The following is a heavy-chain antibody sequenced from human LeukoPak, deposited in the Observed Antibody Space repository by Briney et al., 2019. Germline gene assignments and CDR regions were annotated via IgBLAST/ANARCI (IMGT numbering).Heavy chain of an antibody. Sequence: PSETLSLTCTVSGGSISSSSYYWGWIRQPPGKGLEWIGSIYYSGSTNYNPSLKSRVTISVDTSKNQFSLKLSSVTAADTAVYYCASVVGYCSSTSCSRHDAFDIWGQGTMVTVSS. V-gene: IGHV4-39*07. D-gene: IGHD2-2*01. CDR3: ASVVGYCSSTSCSRHDAFDI. J-gene: IGHJ3*02. CDR2: IYYSGST. CDR1: GGSISSSSYY.